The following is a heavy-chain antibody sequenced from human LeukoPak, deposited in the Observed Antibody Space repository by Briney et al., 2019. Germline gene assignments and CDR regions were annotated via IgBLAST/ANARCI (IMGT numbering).Heavy chain of an antibody. D-gene: IGHD4-17*01. CDR1: GYTFINYG. J-gene: IGHJ4*02. CDR2: IYPGDSDT. CDR3: ARREGYGEFDY. V-gene: IGHV5-51*01. Sequence: ASVKVSCKASGYTFINYGINWVRQMPGKGLEWMGIIYPGDSDTRYSPSFQGQVTISADKSISTAYLQWSSLKASDTAMYYCARREGYGEFDYWGQGTLVTVSS.